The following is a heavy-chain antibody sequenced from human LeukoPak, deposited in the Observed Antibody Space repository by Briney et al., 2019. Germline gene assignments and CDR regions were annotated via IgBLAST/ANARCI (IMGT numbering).Heavy chain of an antibody. CDR3: ACPQRGARRGAFDI. CDR1: GGSLSGYY. Sequence: SETLSLTCAVYGGSLSGYYWNWIRQPPGKGLEWIGEINHSGSTNYNPSLKSRVTISVDTSKNQFSLKLSSVTAADTAVYYCACPQRGARRGAFDIWGQGTMVTVSS. D-gene: IGHD6-25*01. V-gene: IGHV4-34*01. J-gene: IGHJ3*02. CDR2: INHSGST.